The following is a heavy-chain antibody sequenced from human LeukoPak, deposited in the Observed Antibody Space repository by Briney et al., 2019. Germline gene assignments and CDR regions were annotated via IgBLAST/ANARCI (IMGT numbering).Heavy chain of an antibody. CDR3: ASNYSGSYYDY. V-gene: IGHV3-21*01. J-gene: IGHJ4*02. CDR1: GFTFSSYS. D-gene: IGHD1-26*01. Sequence: KPGGSLRLSCAASGFTFSSYSMNWVRQAPGKGLEWVSSISSSSSYIYYVDSVKGRFTISRDNAKNSLYLQMNSLRAEDTAVYYCASNYSGSYYDYWGQGTLVTVSS. CDR2: ISSSSSYI.